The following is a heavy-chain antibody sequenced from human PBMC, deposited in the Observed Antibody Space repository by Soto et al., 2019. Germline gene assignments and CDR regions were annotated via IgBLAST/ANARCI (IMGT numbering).Heavy chain of an antibody. CDR3: ARSSGSGSYFITYYYMDV. CDR1: GYTFTSYD. J-gene: IGHJ6*03. CDR2: MNPNSGNT. D-gene: IGHD3-10*01. Sequence: QVQLVQSGAEVKKPGASVKVSCKASGYTFTSYDINWVRQATGQGLEWMGWMNPNSGNTGYAQKFQGEGTMNRNTSISTAHMELSSLRSEDTAVYYCARSSGSGSYFITYYYMDVWGKGTTVTVSS. V-gene: IGHV1-8*01.